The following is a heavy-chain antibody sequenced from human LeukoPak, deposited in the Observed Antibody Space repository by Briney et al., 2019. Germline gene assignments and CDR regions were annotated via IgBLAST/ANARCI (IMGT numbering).Heavy chain of an antibody. J-gene: IGHJ4*02. CDR3: ARVYYDSSGSLDY. Sequence: PGGSLRLSYAASGFTFSSYAMHWVRQAPGKGLEWVAVISYDGGNKYYADSVKGRFTISRDNSKNTLYLQMNSLRAEDTAVYYCARVYYDSSGSLDYWGQGTLVTVSS. V-gene: IGHV3-30-3*01. CDR2: ISYDGGNK. D-gene: IGHD3-22*01. CDR1: GFTFSSYA.